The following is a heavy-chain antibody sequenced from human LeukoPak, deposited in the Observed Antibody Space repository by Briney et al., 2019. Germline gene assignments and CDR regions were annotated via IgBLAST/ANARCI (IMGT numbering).Heavy chain of an antibody. CDR1: GFTFSGYS. CDR2: ISSSSSYI. D-gene: IGHD5-24*01. V-gene: IGHV3-21*04. CDR3: AKGGEMATIKYYFDY. Sequence: GGSLRLSCAASGFTFSGYSMNWVRQAPGKGLEWVSSISSSSSYIYYADSLKGRFTISRDNTKNSLYLQMNSLRAEDTAVYYCAKGGEMATIKYYFDYWGQGTLVTVSS. J-gene: IGHJ4*02.